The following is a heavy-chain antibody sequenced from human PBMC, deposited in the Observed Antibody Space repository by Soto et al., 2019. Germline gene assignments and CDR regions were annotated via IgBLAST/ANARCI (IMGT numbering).Heavy chain of an antibody. CDR2: ISAYNAYT. J-gene: IGHJ4*02. V-gene: IGHV1-18*01. CDR1: GYTFTTYG. CDR3: ARDGDYGDYAW. D-gene: IGHD4-17*01. Sequence: QVQLVQSGAEVKKPGASVKVSCKASGYTFTTYGITWVRQAPGQGLEWMGWISAYNAYTNYAQKLQGRVTMPTDTPTSSADMELRSLRSDDTAVYYCARDGDYGDYAWWGKGTLVTVSS.